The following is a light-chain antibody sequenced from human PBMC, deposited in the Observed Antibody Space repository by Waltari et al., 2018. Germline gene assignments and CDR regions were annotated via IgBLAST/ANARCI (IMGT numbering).Light chain of an antibody. V-gene: IGKV3-20*01. J-gene: IGKJ4*01. Sequence: EIVLTQSPGTLSLSPGDRATLPCRASQTVRTTYLAWYQQKPGQAPSLLSYGAASRATGIPDSSSGSGSGKYFSLTISSLEPEDFAVYYCQQYDISPLTFGGGTRVEIK. CDR1: QTVRTTY. CDR2: GAA. CDR3: QQYDISPLT.